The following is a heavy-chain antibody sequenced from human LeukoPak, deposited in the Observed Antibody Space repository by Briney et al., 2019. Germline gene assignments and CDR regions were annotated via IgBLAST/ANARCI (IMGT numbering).Heavy chain of an antibody. D-gene: IGHD5-24*01. CDR1: GFTFSSYG. J-gene: IGHJ4*02. CDR2: ISGSGGST. V-gene: IGHV3-23*01. Sequence: PGGSLRLSCAASGFTFSSYGMSWVRQAPGKGLEWVSAISGSGGSTYYADSVKGRFTISRDNSKNTLYLQMNSLRAEDTAVYHCAKDRDGYAIFDYWGQGTLVTVSS. CDR3: AKDRDGYAIFDY.